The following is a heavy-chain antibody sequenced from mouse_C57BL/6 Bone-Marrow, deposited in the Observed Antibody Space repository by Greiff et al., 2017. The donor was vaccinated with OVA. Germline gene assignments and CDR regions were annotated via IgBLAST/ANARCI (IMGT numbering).Heavy chain of an antibody. V-gene: IGHV1-15*01. CDR1: GYTFTDYE. CDR2: IDPETGGT. D-gene: IGHD3-2*02. Sequence: QVHAKQSGAELVRPGASVTLSCKASGYTFTDYEMHWVKQTPVHGLEWIGAIDPETGGTAYNQKFKGKAILTADKSSSTAYMELRSLTSEDSAVYYCTRQLRLRGWFAYWGQGTLVTVSA. CDR3: TRQLRLRGWFAY. J-gene: IGHJ3*01.